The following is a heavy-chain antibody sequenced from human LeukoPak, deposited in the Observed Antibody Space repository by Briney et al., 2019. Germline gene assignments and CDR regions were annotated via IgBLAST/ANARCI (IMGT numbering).Heavy chain of an antibody. D-gene: IGHD3-9*01. J-gene: IGHJ4*02. Sequence: SVKVSCKASGGTFSSYAISWVRQAPGQGLERMGGIIPIFSTANYAQKFQGRVTITADESTSTAYMELSSLRSEDTAVYYCARGSGGPRYFDWLLSYWGQGTLVTVSS. CDR1: GGTFSSYA. CDR2: IIPIFSTA. V-gene: IGHV1-69*13. CDR3: ARGSGGPRYFDWLLSY.